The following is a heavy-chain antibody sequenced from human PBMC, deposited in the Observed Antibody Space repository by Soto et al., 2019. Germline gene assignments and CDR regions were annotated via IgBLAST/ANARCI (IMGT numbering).Heavy chain of an antibody. J-gene: IGHJ1*01. D-gene: IGHD6-19*01. Sequence: QVQLVQSGAEGKKPGASVKVSCKASGYTFTGYDMHWVRQGPGQGLEWRGWVKPNSGVQNYAQKFQGRVTMTRDTSISTAYMELSRVRSDDTCVYCCASSVGGTVGCFQHWGQGTLVTVSS. CDR2: VKPNSGVQ. CDR3: ASSVGGTVGCFQH. CDR1: GYTFTGYD. V-gene: IGHV1-2*02.